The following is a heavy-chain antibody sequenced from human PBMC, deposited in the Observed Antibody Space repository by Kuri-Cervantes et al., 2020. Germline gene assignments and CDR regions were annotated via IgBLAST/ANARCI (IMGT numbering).Heavy chain of an antibody. V-gene: IGHV3-21*03. CDR2: IGSGGL. CDR3: VRGDWNYAL. CDR1: RFTFSPYT. J-gene: IGHJ6*04. Sequence: GESLKISCVVLRFTFSPYTMNWVRQAPGKGLEWVSSIGSGGLFYIASVKGRFTISRDNARGSVYLQMNSLRDEDTAIYYCVRGDWNYALWGKGTAVTVSS. D-gene: IGHD1-7*01.